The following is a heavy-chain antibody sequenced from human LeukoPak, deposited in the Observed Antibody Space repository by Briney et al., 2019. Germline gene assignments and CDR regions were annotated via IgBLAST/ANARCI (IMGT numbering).Heavy chain of an antibody. CDR2: IIPIFGTA. CDR3: ARINTVTTATDY. J-gene: IGHJ4*02. Sequence: SVKVSCKASGGTFSSYAISWVRQAPGQGLEWMGRIIPIFGTANYAQRFQGRVTITADKSTSTAYMELSSLRSEDTAVYYCARINTVTTATDYWGQGTLVTVSS. V-gene: IGHV1-69*06. D-gene: IGHD4-17*01. CDR1: GGTFSSYA.